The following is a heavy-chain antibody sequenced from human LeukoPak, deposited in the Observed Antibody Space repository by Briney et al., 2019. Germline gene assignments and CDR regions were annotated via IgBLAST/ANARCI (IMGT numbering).Heavy chain of an antibody. V-gene: IGHV1-69*06. CDR3: AKGRGSSSSYNFDY. D-gene: IGHD2-2*01. Sequence: GASVKVSCKASGGTFNNYAISWVRQAPGQGLEWMGGIIPIFDTANYAQKFQGRVTITADKSTSTAYMELSSLRAEDTAVYYCAKGRGSSSSYNFDYWGQGTLVTVSS. J-gene: IGHJ4*02. CDR2: IIPIFDTA. CDR1: GGTFNNYA.